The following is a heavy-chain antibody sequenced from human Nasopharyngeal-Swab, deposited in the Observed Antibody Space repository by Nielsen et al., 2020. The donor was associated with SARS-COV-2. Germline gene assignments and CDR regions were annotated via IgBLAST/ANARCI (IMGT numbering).Heavy chain of an antibody. Sequence: GGSLTLSCAASGFTFSSYWMHWVRQAPGKGLVWVSRINSDGSSTSYADSVKGRFTISRDNAKNTLYLQMNSLRAEDTAVYYCARDFSYGSGSGWFDPWGQGTLVTVSS. CDR2: INSDGSST. D-gene: IGHD3-10*01. CDR3: ARDFSYGSGSGWFDP. V-gene: IGHV3-74*01. J-gene: IGHJ5*02. CDR1: GFTFSSYW.